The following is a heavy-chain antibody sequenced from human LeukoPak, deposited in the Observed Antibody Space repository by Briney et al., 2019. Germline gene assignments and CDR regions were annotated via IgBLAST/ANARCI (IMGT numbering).Heavy chain of an antibody. CDR3: ARWEHYYDSSGYSLDY. J-gene: IGHJ4*02. V-gene: IGHV1-18*01. CDR1: GYTFTSYG. D-gene: IGHD3-22*01. CDR2: ISAYNGNT. Sequence: ASVKVSCKASGYTFTSYGISWVRQAPGQGLEWMGWISAYNGNTNYAQKLQGRVTMTTDTSTSTAYMELRSLRSDDTAVYYCARWEHYYDSSGYSLDYWGQGTLVTVS.